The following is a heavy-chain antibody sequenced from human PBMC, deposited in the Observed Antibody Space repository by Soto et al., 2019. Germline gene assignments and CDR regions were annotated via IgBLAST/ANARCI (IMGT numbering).Heavy chain of an antibody. CDR3: ASTPTGTPLFWEIPVWFDP. J-gene: IGHJ5*02. CDR1: GGSISSGDYY. CDR2: IYYSGST. D-gene: IGHD1-1*01. V-gene: IGHV4-30-4*01. Sequence: QVQLQESGPGLVKPSQTLSLTCTVSGGSISSGDYYWSWIRQPPGKGLEWIGYIYYSGSTYYNPSLKSRVTISVDTSKNQFSLKLSSVTAADTAVYYCASTPTGTPLFWEIPVWFDPWGQGTLVTVSS.